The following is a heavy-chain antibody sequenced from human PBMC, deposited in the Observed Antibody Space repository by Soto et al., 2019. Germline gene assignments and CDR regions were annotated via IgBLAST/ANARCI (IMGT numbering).Heavy chain of an antibody. CDR1: GGTFSSYT. CDR3: AREAYDYGDYGGGDFDY. D-gene: IGHD4-17*01. CDR2: IIPILGIA. J-gene: IGHJ4*02. Sequence: QVQLVQSGAEVKKPGSSVKVSCKASGGTFSSYTISWVRQAPGQGLEWVGRIIPILGIANYAQKFQGRVTITADKSTSTAYMELSSLRSEDTAVYYCAREAYDYGDYGGGDFDYWGQGTLVTVSS. V-gene: IGHV1-69*08.